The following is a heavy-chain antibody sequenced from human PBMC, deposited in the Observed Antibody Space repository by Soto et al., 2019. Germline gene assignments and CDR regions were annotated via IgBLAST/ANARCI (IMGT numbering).Heavy chain of an antibody. CDR1: GFSFSSYD. D-gene: IGHD1-26*01. CDR2: LSVTGGGP. CDR3: AKGRETTTSAKFSFDN. Sequence: EVRLLESGGGLVQPGGSLRLSCAASGFSFSSYDMTWVRQAPGQGLEWVSSLSVTGGGPYYADSVRGRFTMSRDNSKNTLALEMSGLRAEDSAVYYCAKGRETTTSAKFSFDNWGQETLVTVSS. V-gene: IGHV3-23*01. J-gene: IGHJ4*02.